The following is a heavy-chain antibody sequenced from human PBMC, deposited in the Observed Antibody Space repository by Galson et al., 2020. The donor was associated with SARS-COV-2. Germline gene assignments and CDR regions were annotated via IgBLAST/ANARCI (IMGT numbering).Heavy chain of an antibody. J-gene: IGHJ4*02. D-gene: IGHD5-12*01. V-gene: IGHV3-33*01. CDR3: AREEGSMATIKTGVDY. CDR1: GFTFSSYG. Sequence: GGSLRLSCAASGFTFSSYGMHWVRQAPGKGLEWVAVIWYDGSNKYYADSVKGRFTISRDNSKNTLYLQMNSLRAEDTAVYYCAREEGSMATIKTGVDYWGQGTLVTVSS. CDR2: IWYDGSNK.